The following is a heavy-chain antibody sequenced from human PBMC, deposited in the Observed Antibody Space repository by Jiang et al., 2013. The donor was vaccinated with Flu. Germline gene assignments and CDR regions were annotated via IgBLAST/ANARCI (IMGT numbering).Heavy chain of an antibody. V-gene: IGHV3-23*01. J-gene: IGHJ4*02. CDR3: ASWGGTARRFLGPFDY. CDR1: GLTFSSYA. Sequence: QLLESGGGVVQPGRSLRLSCAASGLTFSSYAMSWVRQAPGKGLEWVSHISGSGDNTYYADSVKGRFTVTRDNSKSTLYLQMNSLRAEDTALYYCASWGGTARRFLGPFDYWGQGTLVTVSS. D-gene: IGHD3-3*01. CDR2: ISGSGDNT.